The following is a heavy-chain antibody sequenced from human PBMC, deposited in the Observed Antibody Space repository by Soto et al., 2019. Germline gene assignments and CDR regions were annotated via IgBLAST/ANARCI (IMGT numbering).Heavy chain of an antibody. V-gene: IGHV3-30*18. J-gene: IGHJ4*02. CDR2: ISYDGSNK. D-gene: IGHD3-22*01. CDR3: AKVYYDSSGYHLSLDY. Sequence: QVQLVESGGGVVQPGRSLRLSCAASGFTFSSYGMHWVRQAPGKGLEWVAVISYDGSNKYYADSVKGRFTISRDNSKNTLYLQMNSLRAEDTAVYYCAKVYYDSSGYHLSLDYWGQGTLSPSPQ. CDR1: GFTFSSYG.